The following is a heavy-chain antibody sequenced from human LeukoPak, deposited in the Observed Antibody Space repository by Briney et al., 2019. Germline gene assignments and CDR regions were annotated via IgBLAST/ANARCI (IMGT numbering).Heavy chain of an antibody. V-gene: IGHV4-59*01. Sequence: SETLSLTCTVSGGSISSYYWSWIRQPPGRGLEWIGNIYYSGSTNYNPSLKSRVTISVDTSKKQFSLKLSSVTAADTAMYYCAKIRGDVWFDPWGQGTLVTVSS. CDR2: IYYSGST. CDR1: GGSISSYY. J-gene: IGHJ5*02. CDR3: AKIRGDVWFDP.